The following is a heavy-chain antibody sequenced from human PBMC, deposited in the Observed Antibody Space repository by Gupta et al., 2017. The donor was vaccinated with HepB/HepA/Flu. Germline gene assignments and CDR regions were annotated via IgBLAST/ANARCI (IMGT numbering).Heavy chain of an antibody. CDR3: ARDFGKYYYDSSGSPDAFDI. CDR2: IWYDGSNK. D-gene: IGHD3-22*01. Sequence: QMQLVESGGGVVQPGRSLRLSCAASGFTFSSYGMHWVRQAPGKGLEWVAVIWYDGSNKYYADSVKGRFTISRDNSKNTLYLQMNSLRAEDTAVYYCARDFGKYYYDSSGSPDAFDIWGQGTMVTVSS. V-gene: IGHV3-33*01. J-gene: IGHJ3*02. CDR1: GFTFSSYG.